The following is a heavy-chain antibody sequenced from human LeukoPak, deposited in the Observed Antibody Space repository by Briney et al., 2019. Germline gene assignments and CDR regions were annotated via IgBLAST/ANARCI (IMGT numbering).Heavy chain of an antibody. J-gene: IGHJ4*02. CDR2: INPSGGST. CDR1: GYTFTSYG. V-gene: IGHV1-46*01. D-gene: IGHD3-22*01. Sequence: ASVKVSCKASGYTFTSYGISWVRQAPGQGLEWMGIINPSGGSTSYAQKFQGRVTMTRDTSTSTVYMELSSLRSEDTAVYYCARSPAYYYDSSGSAPDYWGQGTLVTVSS. CDR3: ARSPAYYYDSSGSAPDY.